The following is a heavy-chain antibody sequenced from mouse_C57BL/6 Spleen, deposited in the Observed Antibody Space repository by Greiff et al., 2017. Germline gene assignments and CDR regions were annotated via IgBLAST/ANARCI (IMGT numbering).Heavy chain of an antibody. V-gene: IGHV5-17*01. CDR2: ISSGSSTI. CDR1: GFTFSDYG. CDR3: AREFITTVVATWDFDV. D-gene: IGHD1-1*01. Sequence: EVKLVESGGGLVKPGGSLKLSCAASGFTFSDYGMHWVRQAPEKGLEWVAYISSGSSTIYYADTVKGRFTISRDNAKNTLFLQMTSLRSEDTAMYYCAREFITTVVATWDFDVWGTGTTVTVSS. J-gene: IGHJ1*03.